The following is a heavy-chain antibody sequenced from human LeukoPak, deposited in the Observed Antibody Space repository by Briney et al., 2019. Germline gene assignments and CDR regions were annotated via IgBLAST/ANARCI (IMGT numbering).Heavy chain of an antibody. D-gene: IGHD3-10*01. CDR1: GGSISSGTYY. CDR3: ARAAGVAFDY. CDR2: IYTSGST. Sequence: SQTLSLTCTVSGGSISSGTYYWTWIRQPAGKGLEWIGRIYTSGSTNYNPSLKSRVTISVDTSKNQFSLKRSSVTAADTAVYYCARAAGVAFDYWGQGTLVTVSS. V-gene: IGHV4-61*02. J-gene: IGHJ4*02.